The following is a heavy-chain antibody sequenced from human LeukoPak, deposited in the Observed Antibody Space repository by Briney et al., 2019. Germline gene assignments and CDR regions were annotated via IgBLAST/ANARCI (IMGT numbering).Heavy chain of an antibody. CDR3: ARLRKSRIIRGLVAIYFDY. CDR1: GYTFTGYY. J-gene: IGHJ4*02. Sequence: GASVKVSCKASGYTFTGYYMHWVRQAPGQGLEWMGWMNPNSGNTGYAQKFQGRVTMTRNTSISTAYMELSSLRSEDTAVYYCARLRKSRIIRGLVAIYFDYWGQGSLVTVSS. V-gene: IGHV1-8*02. D-gene: IGHD3-10*01. CDR2: MNPNSGNT.